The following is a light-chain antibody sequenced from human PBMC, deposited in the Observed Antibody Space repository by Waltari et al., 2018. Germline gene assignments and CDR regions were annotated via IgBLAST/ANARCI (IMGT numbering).Light chain of an antibody. CDR1: QSISGW. Sequence: DIQMTQSPSTLSAFVGDRVTITCRASQSISGWLAWYQQKPRKAPNLLIFKASTLESGVPTRFSGSGSGTEFTLTINSLQPDDFATYYCQQYKSPTWTFGQGTKVEIK. CDR3: QQYKSPTWT. V-gene: IGKV1-5*03. CDR2: KAS. J-gene: IGKJ1*01.